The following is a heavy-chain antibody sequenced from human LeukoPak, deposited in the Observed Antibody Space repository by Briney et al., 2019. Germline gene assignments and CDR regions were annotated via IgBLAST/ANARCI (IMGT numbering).Heavy chain of an antibody. J-gene: IGHJ4*02. CDR1: GFTFSSYS. V-gene: IGHV3-7*01. CDR3: ARDRDYDQLSFDY. CDR2: IKQDGSEK. D-gene: IGHD4-17*01. Sequence: PGGSLRLSCAASGFTFSSYSMNWVRQAPGKGLEWVANIKQDGSEKYYVDSVKGRFTISRDNAKNSLYLQMNSLRAEDTAVYYCARDRDYDQLSFDYWGQGTLVTVSS.